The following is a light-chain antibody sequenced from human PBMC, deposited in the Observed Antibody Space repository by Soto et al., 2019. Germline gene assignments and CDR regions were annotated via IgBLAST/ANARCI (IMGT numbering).Light chain of an antibody. CDR2: DAS. CDR3: QQYNDWPPKYT. V-gene: IGKV3-15*01. Sequence: EIVMTQSPATLSVSPGERATLSCRASQSVSSNLAWYQQKPGQAPRLLIYDASTRATGIPARFSASGSGTEFTLTISSLQSEDFAVYYCQQYNDWPPKYTFGQGTKLEIK. J-gene: IGKJ2*01. CDR1: QSVSSN.